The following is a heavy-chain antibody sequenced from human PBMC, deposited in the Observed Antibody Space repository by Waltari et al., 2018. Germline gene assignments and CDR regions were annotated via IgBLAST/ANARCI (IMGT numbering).Heavy chain of an antibody. CDR3: TRDRVGYCSGGTCYSRWFDP. CDR2: YDPEYGEA. Sequence: QVQLVQSGAEVKKPGASVKVSCRVSGYSPTESALHWVRQAPGKGLEGLGGYDPEYGEAVYAQEFQGRVTMTEDTSKDTAYMELSSLTYEDTAVYYCTRDRVGYCSGGTCYSRWFDPWGQGTLVTVSS. D-gene: IGHD2-15*01. J-gene: IGHJ5*02. CDR1: GYSPTESA. V-gene: IGHV1-24*01.